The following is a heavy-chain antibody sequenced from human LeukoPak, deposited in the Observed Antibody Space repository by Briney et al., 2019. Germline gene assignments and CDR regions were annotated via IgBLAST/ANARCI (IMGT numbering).Heavy chain of an antibody. CDR3: ARGGEALDDAFDI. J-gene: IGHJ3*02. CDR1: GFTFSSYS. CDR2: ILYDGSNK. D-gene: IGHD2-21*01. Sequence: GGSLRLSCAASGFTFSSYSMNWVRQAPGKGLEWVAVILYDGSNKYYADSVKGRFTISRDNSKNTLYLQMNSLRAEDAAVYYCARGGEALDDAFDIWGQGTMVTVSS. V-gene: IGHV3-30*03.